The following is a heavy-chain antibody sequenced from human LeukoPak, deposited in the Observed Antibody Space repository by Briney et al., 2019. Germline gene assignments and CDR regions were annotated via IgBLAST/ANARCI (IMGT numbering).Heavy chain of an antibody. J-gene: IGHJ4*02. Sequence: KASETLSLTCTVSGGSISSYYWSWIRQPPGKGLEWIGYIYYSGSTDYNPSLKSRVTISVDTSKNQFSLKLSSVTAADTAVYYCARVGPGGNSNYWGQGTLVTVSS. V-gene: IGHV4-59*01. D-gene: IGHD4-23*01. CDR3: ARVGPGGNSNY. CDR1: GGSISSYY. CDR2: IYYSGST.